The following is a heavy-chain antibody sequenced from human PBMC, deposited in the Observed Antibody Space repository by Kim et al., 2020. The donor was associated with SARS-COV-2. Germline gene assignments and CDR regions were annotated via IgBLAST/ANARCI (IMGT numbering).Heavy chain of an antibody. CDR2: INENNDGAT. CDR1: GFPFKNYV. V-gene: IGHV3-23*01. D-gene: IGHD3-10*01. Sequence: LSLTCAASGFPFKNYVMNWVRQAPGKGLEWISTINENNDGATFYAGSVKGRFTISRDNSGSTLHLLMSSLRADDTAIYFCTKDLRGGGFDVWGRGTLVTVS. CDR3: TKDLRGGGFDV. J-gene: IGHJ5*02.